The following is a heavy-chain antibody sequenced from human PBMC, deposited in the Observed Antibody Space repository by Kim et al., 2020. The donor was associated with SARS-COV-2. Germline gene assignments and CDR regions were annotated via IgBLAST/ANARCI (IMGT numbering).Heavy chain of an antibody. CDR1: GYTFTSYA. D-gene: IGHD6-6*01. CDR2: INAGNGNT. CDR3: ARDHRRSSSDRSGFDY. Sequence: ASVKVSCKASGYTFTSYAMHWVRQAPGQRLEWMGWINAGNGNTKYSQKFQGRVTITRDTSASTAYMELSSLRSEDTAVYYCARDHRRSSSDRSGFDYWGQGTLVTVSS. J-gene: IGHJ4*02. V-gene: IGHV1-3*01.